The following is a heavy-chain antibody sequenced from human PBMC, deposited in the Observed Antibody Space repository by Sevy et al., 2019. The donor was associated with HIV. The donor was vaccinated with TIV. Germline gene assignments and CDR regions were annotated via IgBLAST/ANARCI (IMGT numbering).Heavy chain of an antibody. J-gene: IGHJ6*02. Sequence: GGSLRLSCAASGFTFSDYYMSWIRQAPGKGLEWVSYISSSGSTIYYADSVKGRLTISRDNAKNSLYLQMNSLRAEDTAVYYCAREPPPNYSGMDVWGQGTTVTASS. CDR1: GFTFSDYY. V-gene: IGHV3-11*01. CDR2: ISSSGSTI. CDR3: AREPPPNYSGMDV.